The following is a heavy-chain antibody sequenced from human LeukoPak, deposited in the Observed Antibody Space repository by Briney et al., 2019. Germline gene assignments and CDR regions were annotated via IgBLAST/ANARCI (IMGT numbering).Heavy chain of an antibody. Sequence: SETLSLTCTVSVGSISSSTYYWGWIRQPPGKGLESIASVYYRGSTYYNLSLKSRVTISADTSKNQFSLRLSSVTAADTAVYYCARHWISSSNNYFDYWGQGTLVAVSS. CDR3: ARHWISSSNNYFDY. V-gene: IGHV4-39*01. CDR1: VGSISSSTYY. J-gene: IGHJ4*02. D-gene: IGHD6-6*01. CDR2: VYYRGST.